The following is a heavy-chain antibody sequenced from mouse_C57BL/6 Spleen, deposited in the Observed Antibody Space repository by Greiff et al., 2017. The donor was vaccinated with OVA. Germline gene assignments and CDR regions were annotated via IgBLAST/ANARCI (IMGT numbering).Heavy chain of an antibody. D-gene: IGHD1-1*01. CDR2: IYPGDGDT. CDR1: GFAFSSSW. V-gene: IGHV1-82*01. CDR3: ARWILRSYAMDY. Sequence: QVQLQQSGPELVKPGASVKISCKASGFAFSSSWMNWVKQRPGKGLEWIGRIYPGDGDTNYNGKFKGKATLTADKSSSTAYMQLSSLTSEDSAVYFCARWILRSYAMDYWGQGTSVTVSS. J-gene: IGHJ4*01.